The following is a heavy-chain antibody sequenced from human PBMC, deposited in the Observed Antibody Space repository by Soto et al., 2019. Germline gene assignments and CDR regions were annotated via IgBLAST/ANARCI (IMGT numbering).Heavy chain of an antibody. Sequence: EVQLVESGGGLIQPGGSLRLSCAASGFTVSSNYMSWVRQAPGKGLEWVSVIYSGGSTYYADSVKGRFTISRDNSKNTLYLQMNSLRAEDTAVYYCARDRVESGYPEYFQHWGQGNLGTVSS. CDR1: GFTVSSNY. J-gene: IGHJ1*01. CDR2: IYSGGST. D-gene: IGHD3-22*01. V-gene: IGHV3-53*01. CDR3: ARDRVESGYPEYFQH.